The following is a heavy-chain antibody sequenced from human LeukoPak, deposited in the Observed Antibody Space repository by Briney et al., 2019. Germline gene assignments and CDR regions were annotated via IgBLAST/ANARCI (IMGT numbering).Heavy chain of an antibody. CDR2: ISSSGGGGST. D-gene: IGHD2-21*01. Sequence: GGSARLSCAASGFTFSSHAMSWARQAPGKGLEWVSAISSSGGGGSTFYADSVKGRFTISRDNSKNTLYLQMNSLTADDAAVYYCARRGGDSGTHFDYWGQGTLVTVSS. CDR3: ARRGGDSGTHFDY. V-gene: IGHV3-23*01. J-gene: IGHJ4*02. CDR1: GFTFSSHA.